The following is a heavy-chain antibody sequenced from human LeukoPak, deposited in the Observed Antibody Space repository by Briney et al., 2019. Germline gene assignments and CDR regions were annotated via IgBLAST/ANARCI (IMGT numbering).Heavy chain of an antibody. CDR3: VSGLWAFGYDY. CDR1: GVSVTTNY. CDR2: IPTGDTRYIYSGGTT. Sequence: QAGGSLRLSCAVSGVSVTTNYMTWVRQAPGKGLDWVSVIPTGDTRYIYSGGTTNYADFVQGRFTISRDDSKNMVYLQMSSLRTDDTAVYYCVSGLWAFGYDYWGQGILVTVSS. V-gene: IGHV3-66*02. J-gene: IGHJ4*02. D-gene: IGHD5-12*01.